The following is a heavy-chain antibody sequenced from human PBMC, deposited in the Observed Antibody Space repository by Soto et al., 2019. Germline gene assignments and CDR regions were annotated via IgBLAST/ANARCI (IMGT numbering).Heavy chain of an antibody. V-gene: IGHV3-30*18. D-gene: IGHD3-22*01. CDR3: AKPHYYYDSSCYSPVDY. CDR1: GFPFSSHG. J-gene: IGHJ4*02. CDR2: ISYDGSNK. Sequence: GGSLRLSCAASGFPFSSHGMHWVRQAPGKGLEWVAVISYDGSNKYYADSVKGRFTISRDNSKNTLYLQMSSLRAEETAVYYCAKPHYYYDSSCYSPVDYWGQGTLVTVSS.